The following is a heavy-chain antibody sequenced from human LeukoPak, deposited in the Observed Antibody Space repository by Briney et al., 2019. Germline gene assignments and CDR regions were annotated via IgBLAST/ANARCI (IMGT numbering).Heavy chain of an antibody. CDR3: ARHYYGSGSYYNDY. CDR2: IYYSGST. J-gene: IGHJ4*02. Sequence: SDTVSLICSVWVGSIRSSSYYGGWIRQPPGKGVEWIGSIYYSGSTYYNPSLKSRVTISVDPSKNQSSLKLSSVTAADTAVYYCARHYYGSGSYYNDYWAQGTLVTVSS. CDR1: VGSIRSSSYY. D-gene: IGHD3-10*01. V-gene: IGHV4-39*01.